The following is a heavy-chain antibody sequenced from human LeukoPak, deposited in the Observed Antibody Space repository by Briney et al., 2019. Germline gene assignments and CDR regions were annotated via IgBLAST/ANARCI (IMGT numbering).Heavy chain of an antibody. CDR3: ARDNPKPYYDYVWGSYRPDAFDI. V-gene: IGHV3-21*01. J-gene: IGHJ3*02. CDR1: GFTFSSYS. CDR2: ISSSSSYI. Sequence: GGSLRLSCAASGFTFSSYSMNWVRQAPGKGLEWVSSISSSSSYIYYADSVKGRFTISRDNAKNSLYLQMNSLRAEDTAVYYCARDNPKPYYDYVWGSYRPDAFDIWGQGTMVTVSS. D-gene: IGHD3-16*02.